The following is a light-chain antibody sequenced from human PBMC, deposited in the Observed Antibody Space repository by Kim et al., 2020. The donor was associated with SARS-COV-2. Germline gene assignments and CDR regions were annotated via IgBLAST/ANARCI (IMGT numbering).Light chain of an antibody. CDR1: QGIRND. J-gene: IGKJ2*03. CDR2: AAS. Sequence: SASVGDRVTITCRASQGIRNDLAWYQQKPGKVPKLLIYAASTLNSGVPARFSGSGSGTDFTLTISSLQPEDVAAYYCQKYDGAPYSFGQGTKLEI. CDR3: QKYDGAPYS. V-gene: IGKV1-27*01.